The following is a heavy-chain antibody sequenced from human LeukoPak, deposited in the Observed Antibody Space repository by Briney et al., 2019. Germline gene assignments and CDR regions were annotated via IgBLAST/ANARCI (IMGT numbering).Heavy chain of an antibody. CDR1: GFTLSSHW. J-gene: IGHJ4*02. D-gene: IGHD2-15*01. Sequence: GGSLRLSCAASGFTLSSHWMSWVRQAPGKGLEWVANIKQDGSEKYYVGSVKGRFTISRDNSKNTLYLQMNSLRAEDTAVYYCARAFAVVVAATDYWGQGTLVTVSS. V-gene: IGHV3-7*01. CDR3: ARAFAVVVAATDY. CDR2: IKQDGSEK.